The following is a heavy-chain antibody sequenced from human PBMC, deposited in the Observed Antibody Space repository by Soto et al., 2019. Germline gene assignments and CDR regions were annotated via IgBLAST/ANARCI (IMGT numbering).Heavy chain of an antibody. CDR3: ARQGTGAYYYYYGMDV. CDR1: GYTFTSYG. D-gene: IGHD7-27*01. Sequence: QVQLVQSGAEVKKPGASVKVSCKASGYTFTSYGISWVRQAPGQGLEWMGWISAYNGNTNYAQKLQGRVTMTTDTSTSTAYMELRSLRSDDTAVYYCARQGTGAYYYYYGMDVWGQGTTVTVSS. V-gene: IGHV1-18*01. J-gene: IGHJ6*02. CDR2: ISAYNGNT.